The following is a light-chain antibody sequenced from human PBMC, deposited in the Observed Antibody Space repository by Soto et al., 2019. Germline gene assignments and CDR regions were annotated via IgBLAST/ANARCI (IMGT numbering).Light chain of an antibody. V-gene: IGKV3-11*01. CDR2: AAS. Sequence: EIVFTQSPAALSLSPGERATLSCRARQSVGSSLAWYQQKLGQAPRLLIYAASDRTTGIPGKFSGSGSGTDFTLIIRSXGPEDFAFYYWQQCITWPWTFGQGAKVDNK. J-gene: IGKJ1*01. CDR3: QQCITWPWT. CDR1: QSVGSS.